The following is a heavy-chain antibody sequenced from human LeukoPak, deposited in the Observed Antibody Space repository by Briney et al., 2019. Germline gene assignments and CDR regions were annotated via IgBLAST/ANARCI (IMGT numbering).Heavy chain of an antibody. CDR1: GFSFSSYG. Sequence: GGSLRLSCAASGFSFSSYGMNWVRQAPGKGLEWVSYISSSGSTIYYADSVKGRFTISRDNAKNSLYLQMNSLRAEDTAVYYCARDRTYYYDSSGYKNWLDPWGQGTLVTVSS. CDR3: ARDRTYYYDSSGYKNWLDP. D-gene: IGHD3-22*01. J-gene: IGHJ5*02. V-gene: IGHV3-48*04. CDR2: ISSSGSTI.